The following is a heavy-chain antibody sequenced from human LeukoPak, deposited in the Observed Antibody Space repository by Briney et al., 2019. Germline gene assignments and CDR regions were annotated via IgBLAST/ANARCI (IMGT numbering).Heavy chain of an antibody. CDR3: ARGFDYYGSGSYWRYYYYMDV. D-gene: IGHD3-10*01. J-gene: IGHJ6*03. CDR2: INPNSGGT. CDR1: GYTFTGYY. Sequence: ASVKVSCKASGYTFTGYYMHWVRQAPGQGLEWMGWINPNSGGTNYAQKFQGRVTMTRDTSISTAYMELSRLRSDDTAVYYCARGFDYYGSGSYWRYYYYMDVWGKGTTVTVSS. V-gene: IGHV1-2*02.